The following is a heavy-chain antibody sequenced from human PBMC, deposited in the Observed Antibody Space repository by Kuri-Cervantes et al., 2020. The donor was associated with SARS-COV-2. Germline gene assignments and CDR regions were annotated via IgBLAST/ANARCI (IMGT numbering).Heavy chain of an antibody. CDR3: ARHKSSGYSNDY. CDR1: GFTFSGYE. J-gene: IGHJ4*02. V-gene: IGHV3-48*03. CDR2: IGHTDNTI. Sequence: GSLRLSCAASGFTFSGYEMSWVRQAPGKGLEWVAYIGHTDNTIYYADSVKGRFTISRDNPKTSLYLQMSSLRAEDTAVYYCARHKSSGYSNDYWGQGILVTVSS. D-gene: IGHD3-22*01.